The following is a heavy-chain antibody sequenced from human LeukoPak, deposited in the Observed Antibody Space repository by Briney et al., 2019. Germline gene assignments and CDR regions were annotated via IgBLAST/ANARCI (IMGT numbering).Heavy chain of an antibody. V-gene: IGHV3-21*01. J-gene: IGHJ4*02. Sequence: GSLRLSCVASGFTFSSYSMNWVRQAPGKGLEWVSSISSSSTYLYYADSVKGRFTISRDNAKNSLSLQMNSLRAEDTAVYYCARVITDTNSWYGSDYWGQGMLVTVSS. CDR2: ISSSSTYL. CDR1: GFTFSSYS. D-gene: IGHD6-13*01. CDR3: ARVITDTNSWYGSDY.